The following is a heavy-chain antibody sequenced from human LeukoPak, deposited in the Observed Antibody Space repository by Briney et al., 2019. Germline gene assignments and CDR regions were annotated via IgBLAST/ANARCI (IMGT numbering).Heavy chain of an antibody. CDR2: ISGSGGST. V-gene: IGHV3-23*01. Sequence: GGSLRLSCAASGFTFSSYAMSWVRQAPGKGLEWVSAISGSGGSTYYADSVKGRFTISRDNSKNTLYLQMNSLRAEDTAVYYCAKDWQARAWFGELCPSFDYWGQGTLVTVSS. D-gene: IGHD3-10*01. J-gene: IGHJ4*02. CDR3: AKDWQARAWFGELCPSFDY. CDR1: GFTFSSYA.